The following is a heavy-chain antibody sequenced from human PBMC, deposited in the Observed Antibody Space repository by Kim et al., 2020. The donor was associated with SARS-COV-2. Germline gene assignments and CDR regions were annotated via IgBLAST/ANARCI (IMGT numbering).Heavy chain of an antibody. CDR2: ISYDGSNK. D-gene: IGHD2-2*02. V-gene: IGHV3-30-3*01. Sequence: GGSLRLSCAASGFTFSSYAMHWVRQAPGKGLEWVAVISYDGSNKYYADSVKGRFTISRDNSKNTLYLQMNSLRAEDTAVYYCARENCSSTSCYTLLSDY. CDR1: GFTFSSYA. CDR3: ARENCSSTSCYTLLSDY. J-gene: IGHJ4*01.